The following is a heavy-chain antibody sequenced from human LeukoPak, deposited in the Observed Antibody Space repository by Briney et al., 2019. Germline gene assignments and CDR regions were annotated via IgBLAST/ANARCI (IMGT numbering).Heavy chain of an antibody. CDR3: AREGRYCSSTSCSPYGMDV. V-gene: IGHV3-33*08. D-gene: IGHD2-2*01. CDR2: IWYDGSNK. Sequence: PGGSLRLSCAASGFTFSSYGMHWVRQAPGKGLEWVAVIWYDGSNKYYADSVKGRFTISRDNSKNTLYLQMNSLRAEDTAVYYCAREGRYCSSTSCSPYGMDVWGKGTTVTVSS. CDR1: GFTFSSYG. J-gene: IGHJ6*04.